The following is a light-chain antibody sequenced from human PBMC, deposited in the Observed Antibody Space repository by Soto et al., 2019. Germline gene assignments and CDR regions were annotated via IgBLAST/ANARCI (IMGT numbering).Light chain of an antibody. J-gene: IGKJ3*01. V-gene: IGKV1-12*02. CDR1: QIIGSW. Sequence: DIQMTQSPSSVSASIGDRVTITCRASQIIGSWLAWYQQKPGRAPTLLIYGASSLQSGVLSRFSGSGSGTDFTLTITSLQAEDSATYYCQQANSFPFTFGPGTKVDIK. CDR2: GAS. CDR3: QQANSFPFT.